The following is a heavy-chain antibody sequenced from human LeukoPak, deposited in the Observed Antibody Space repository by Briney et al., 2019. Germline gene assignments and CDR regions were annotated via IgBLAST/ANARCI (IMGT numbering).Heavy chain of an antibody. J-gene: IGHJ5*02. Sequence: GASVKVSCKASGYTFTDNYIQWVRQAPGQGLEWMGWINPNSGGTNSAQKFQGRVTMTRDTSISTAYMELSRLRSVDTAVYYCAREDFRSSGNCFDPWGQGTLVTVSS. CDR1: GYTFTDNY. D-gene: IGHD6-13*01. V-gene: IGHV1-2*02. CDR3: AREDFRSSGNCFDP. CDR2: INPNSGGT.